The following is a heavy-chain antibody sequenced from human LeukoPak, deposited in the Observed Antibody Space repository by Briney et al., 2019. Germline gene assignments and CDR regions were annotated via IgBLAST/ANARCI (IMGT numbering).Heavy chain of an antibody. J-gene: IGHJ6*02. D-gene: IGHD2-21*01. V-gene: IGHV3-33*01. CDR3: ARRLKIIGYYYGMDV. Sequence: GGSLRLSCAASGFTFSSYGMHWVRQAPGKGLEWVAVIWYDGSNKYYADSVKGRFTISRDNSKNTPYLQMNSLRAEDTAVYYCARRLKIIGYYYGMDVWGQGTTVTVSS. CDR2: IWYDGSNK. CDR1: GFTFSSYG.